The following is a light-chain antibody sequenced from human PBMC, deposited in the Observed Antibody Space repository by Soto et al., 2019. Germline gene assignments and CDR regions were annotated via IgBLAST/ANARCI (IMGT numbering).Light chain of an antibody. V-gene: IGKV3-20*01. CDR2: GAS. Sequence: EIVLTQSPGTLSLSPGERATLSCRASQSVSSNYLAWYQQKPGQAPRLLIYGASSRATGIPARFSGSGSGTDFARTISGLEPEDFAVYYCQQYGSTLYTFGQGTKLEIK. CDR3: QQYGSTLYT. CDR1: QSVSSNY. J-gene: IGKJ2*01.